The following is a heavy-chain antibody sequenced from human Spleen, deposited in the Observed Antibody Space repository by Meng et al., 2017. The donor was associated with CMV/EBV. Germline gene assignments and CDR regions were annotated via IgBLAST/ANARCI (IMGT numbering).Heavy chain of an antibody. J-gene: IGHJ4*02. V-gene: IGHV1-8*01. CDR2: MNPNNCNT. Sequence: STFTIYDVNWMPLATGQGLEWMGWMNPNNCNTDYAQKFQGRVTMTRNTSIRTAYMELSSLRSEDTAVYYCAVLYCSGGSCYSGFDYWGQGTLVTVSS. CDR3: AVLYCSGGSCYSGFDY. D-gene: IGHD2-15*01. CDR1: STFTIYD.